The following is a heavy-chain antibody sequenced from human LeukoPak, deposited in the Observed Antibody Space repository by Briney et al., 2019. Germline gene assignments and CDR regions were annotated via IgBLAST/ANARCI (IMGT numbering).Heavy chain of an antibody. D-gene: IGHD1-1*01. CDR1: GFTFDDHA. V-gene: IGHV3-9*01. J-gene: IGHJ4*02. CDR2: ISWNSGSI. Sequence: GGSLRLSCAVSGFTFDDHAMHWVRHAPGKGLEWVSGISWNSGSIVYADSVKGRFTISRDNAKNSLYLQMNSLRTEDTALYYCARGGTTLIMYYFDYWGQGTLVTVSS. CDR3: ARGGTTLIMYYFDY.